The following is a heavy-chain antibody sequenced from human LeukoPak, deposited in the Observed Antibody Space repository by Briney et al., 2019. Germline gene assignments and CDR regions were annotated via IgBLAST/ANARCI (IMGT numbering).Heavy chain of an antibody. CDR2: INQDETEK. CDR1: GFTFTNYW. Sequence: PGGSLRLSCAVSGFTFTNYWMTWVRQAPGKGLEWVANINQDETEKFYVDSVVGRFTISRDNGKNFLYLQMNSLRAEDTAVYYCAELGITMIGGVWGKGTTVTISS. V-gene: IGHV3-7*01. CDR3: AELGITMIGGV. J-gene: IGHJ6*04. D-gene: IGHD3-10*02.